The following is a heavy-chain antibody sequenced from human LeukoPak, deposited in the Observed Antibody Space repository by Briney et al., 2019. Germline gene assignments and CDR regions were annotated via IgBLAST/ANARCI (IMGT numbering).Heavy chain of an antibody. D-gene: IGHD6-6*01. Sequence: EWMGWISAYNLKTNYAQKFQGGVTITRNTSISTAYMELSSLRSEDTAVYYCARGSIAARYWGQGTLVTVSS. J-gene: IGHJ4*02. CDR3: ARGSIAARY. CDR2: ISAYNLKT. V-gene: IGHV1-8*03.